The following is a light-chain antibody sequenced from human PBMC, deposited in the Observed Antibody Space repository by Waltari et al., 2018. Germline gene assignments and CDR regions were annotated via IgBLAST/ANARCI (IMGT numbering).Light chain of an antibody. Sequence: QSALTQPPSASGSPGQSVTISCTGTSSDVGDYNYVSWYQQHPGKAPKLMLYEVTQRPSGVPDRFSGSKSGNTASLTVSGLQAEDEADYYCSSYAGSNSVIFGGGTKLTVL. J-gene: IGLJ2*01. CDR1: SSDVGDYNY. CDR3: SSYAGSNSVI. CDR2: EVT. V-gene: IGLV2-8*01.